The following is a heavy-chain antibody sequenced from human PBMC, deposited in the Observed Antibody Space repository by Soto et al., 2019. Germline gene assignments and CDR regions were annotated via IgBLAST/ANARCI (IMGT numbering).Heavy chain of an antibody. V-gene: IGHV1-69*02. Sequence: SVKVSCKASGGTFSSYTSSWVRQAPGQGLEWMGRIIPILGIANYAQKFQGRVTITADKSTSTAYMELSSLRSEDTAVYYCARAGVKWELPYYYYYGMDVWGQGTTVTVSS. CDR1: GGTFSSYT. CDR2: IIPILGIA. J-gene: IGHJ6*02. CDR3: ARAGVKWELPYYYYYGMDV. D-gene: IGHD1-26*01.